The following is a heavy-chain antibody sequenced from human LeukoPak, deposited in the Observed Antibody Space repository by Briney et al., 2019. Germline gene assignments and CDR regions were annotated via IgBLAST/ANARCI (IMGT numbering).Heavy chain of an antibody. CDR1: GFTFSTYA. J-gene: IGHJ4*02. V-gene: IGHV3-30-3*01. CDR3: ARRVEVSGTPFFDY. CDR2: ISYDGSNT. D-gene: IGHD6-19*01. Sequence: GGSLRLSCAASGFTFSTYAMHWVRQAPGKGLEWVAVISYDGSNTYSADSVKGRFTISRDNSKNTLFLQMSSLTAEDTAVYYCARRVEVSGTPFFDYWGQGTLVTVSS.